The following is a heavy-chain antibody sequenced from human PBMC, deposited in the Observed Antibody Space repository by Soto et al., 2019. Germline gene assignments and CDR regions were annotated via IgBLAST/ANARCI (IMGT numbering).Heavy chain of an antibody. V-gene: IGHV1-69*01. CDR1: GGTFSSYA. J-gene: IGHJ5*02. Sequence: QVQLVQSGAEVKKPGSSVKVSCKASGGTFSSYAISWVRQAPGQRLEWMGGIIPIFGTANYEQKFQGRVTITADESTSTAYMELSSLRSEDTAVYYCASPKFRFWQQLDPWGQGTLVTVSS. CDR3: ASPKFRFWQQLDP. D-gene: IGHD3-3*01. CDR2: IIPIFGTA.